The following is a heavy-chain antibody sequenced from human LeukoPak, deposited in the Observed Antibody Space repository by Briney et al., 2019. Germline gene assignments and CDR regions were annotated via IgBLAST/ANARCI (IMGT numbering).Heavy chain of an antibody. CDR1: GFTFSSYA. V-gene: IGHV3-23*03. CDR2: IYSGGNT. CDR3: ARLNRPYCSSTSCYTYYYYMDV. Sequence: GGSLRLSCAASGFTFSSYAMTWVRQAPGKGLEWVSVIYSGGNTYYADSVKGRFTISRDNSKNTLYLQMNSLRAEDTAVYYCARLNRPYCSSTSCYTYYYYMDVWGKGTTVTVPS. J-gene: IGHJ6*03. D-gene: IGHD2-2*01.